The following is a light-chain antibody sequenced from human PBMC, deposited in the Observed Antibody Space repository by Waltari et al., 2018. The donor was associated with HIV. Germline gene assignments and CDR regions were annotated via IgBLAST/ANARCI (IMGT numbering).Light chain of an antibody. Sequence: QSVLTQPPSVSAAPGQKVTISCSGSSSNIGSNYVSCYQQLPGTAPKLLIYDNNKRPSGIPDRFSGSKSGTSATLGITGLQTGDEADYYCGTWDSSLSAYVVFGGGTKLTVL. CDR1: SSNIGSNY. J-gene: IGLJ2*01. CDR3: GTWDSSLSAYVV. CDR2: DNN. V-gene: IGLV1-51*01.